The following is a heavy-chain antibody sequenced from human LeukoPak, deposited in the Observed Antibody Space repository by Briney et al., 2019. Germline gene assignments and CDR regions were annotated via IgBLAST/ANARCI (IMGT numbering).Heavy chain of an antibody. D-gene: IGHD6-19*01. Sequence: GGSLRLSCAASGFTISNALMTWVRQAPGKGLEWVGRVNSDGGTTDYAAPVKGRFTISRDDSKNTLYLQMNSLNTEDTGVYYCTSYSSGSMVYWGQGTLVTVSS. V-gene: IGHV3-15*01. J-gene: IGHJ4*02. CDR1: GFTISNAL. CDR2: VNSDGGTT. CDR3: TSYSSGSMVY.